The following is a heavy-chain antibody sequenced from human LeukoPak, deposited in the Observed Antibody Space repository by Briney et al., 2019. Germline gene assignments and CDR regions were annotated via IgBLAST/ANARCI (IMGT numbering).Heavy chain of an antibody. CDR3: VGGWGPSTYGMDV. CDR2: ISSSGSTI. D-gene: IGHD7-27*01. V-gene: IGHV3-11*01. CDR1: GFTFSDYY. J-gene: IGHJ6*02. Sequence: GGSLRLSCAASGFTFSDYYMSWIRQAPGKGLEWVSFISSSGSTIYYADSVKGRFTISRDNAKNSLYLQMNSLRAEDMAVYYCVGGWGPSTYGMDVWGQGTTVTVSS.